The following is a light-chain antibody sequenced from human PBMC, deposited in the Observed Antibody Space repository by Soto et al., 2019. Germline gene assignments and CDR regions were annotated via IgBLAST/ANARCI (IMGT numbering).Light chain of an antibody. CDR3: QQRSPWPQLT. J-gene: IGKJ4*01. V-gene: IGKV3-11*01. CDR2: EAS. CDR1: QSVSNNY. Sequence: IVLTQSPGTLSLSPGERATLACKASQSVSNNYLAWYQQKPGQAPRLLLYEASNRATGIPARFSGSGSRTDLTLTISILETEYFAVYYCQQRSPWPQLTFGGGTNVDIK.